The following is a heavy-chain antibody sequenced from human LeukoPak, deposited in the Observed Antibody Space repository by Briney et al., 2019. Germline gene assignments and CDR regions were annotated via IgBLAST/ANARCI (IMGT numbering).Heavy chain of an antibody. V-gene: IGHV1-2*02. J-gene: IGHJ4*02. Sequence: ASVKVSCKTSGYTFTGYYLLWVRQAPGQGLQWIGWINPNSGGTYYAQQFQGRVTMTRDTSISTAYMELSRLTSDDTAMYYCARVEYDYYSNSPQPSSDFWGQGTLVTVSS. CDR2: INPNSGGT. CDR3: ARVEYDYYSNSPQPSSDF. D-gene: IGHD3-22*01. CDR1: GYTFTGYY.